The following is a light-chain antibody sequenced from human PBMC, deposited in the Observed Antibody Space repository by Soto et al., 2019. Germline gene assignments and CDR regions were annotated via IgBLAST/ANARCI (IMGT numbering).Light chain of an antibody. CDR1: QSVRDW. CDR3: QQYYSYSPLT. J-gene: IGKJ4*01. CDR2: KAS. Sequence: DIQMTQSPSTLFASVGDRVTVTCRASQSVRDWVAWYQQQAGRAPRLLIYKASSLQSGVPSRFSGSGFGTEFTLTISSLQPDDFASYYCQQYYSYSPLTFGGGTKVEIK. V-gene: IGKV1-5*03.